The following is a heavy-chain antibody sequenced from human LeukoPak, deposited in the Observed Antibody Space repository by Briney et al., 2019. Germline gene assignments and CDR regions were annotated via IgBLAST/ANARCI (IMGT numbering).Heavy chain of an antibody. V-gene: IGHV3-64*01. J-gene: IGHJ6*02. CDR2: ISGDGGTI. D-gene: IGHD2-2*01. CDR1: GFNLRGFA. CDR3: ARYDTRSGMDV. Sequence: GGSLRLSCAASGFNLRGFAMHWVRQAPGKGLEFVSAISGDGGTIFYANSVKGRFIISRDNSKNLLYLQMDSLRPENRAVYYCARYDTRSGMDVWGHGTTVTLSS.